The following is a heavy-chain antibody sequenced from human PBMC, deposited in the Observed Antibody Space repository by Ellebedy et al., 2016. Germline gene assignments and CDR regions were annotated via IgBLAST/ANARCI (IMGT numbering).Heavy chain of an antibody. V-gene: IGHV3-11*03. D-gene: IGHD4-23*01. CDR3: ARGDGGDSGTLGY. J-gene: IGHJ4*02. Sequence: GGSLRLXCAASGFIFSDYYMSWIRQAPGKGLEWVSYISGSTIYTNYADSVKGRFTISRDNAKNSLYLQINSLRAEDTAVYYCARGDGGDSGTLGYWGQGTLVTVSS. CDR1: GFIFSDYY. CDR2: ISGSTIYT.